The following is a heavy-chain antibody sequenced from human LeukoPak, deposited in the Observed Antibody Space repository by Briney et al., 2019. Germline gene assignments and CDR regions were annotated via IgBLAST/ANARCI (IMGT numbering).Heavy chain of an antibody. V-gene: IGHV1-18*01. J-gene: IGHJ4*02. Sequence: VASVKVSCKASGYTFTSYGISWVRQAPGQGLEWMGWISAYNGNTNYAQKLQGRVTMTTDTSTSTAYMELRSLRSDDTAVHYCASPRVPYSSSSQLDYWGQGTLVTVSS. CDR3: ASPRVPYSSSSQLDY. D-gene: IGHD6-13*01. CDR1: GYTFTSYG. CDR2: ISAYNGNT.